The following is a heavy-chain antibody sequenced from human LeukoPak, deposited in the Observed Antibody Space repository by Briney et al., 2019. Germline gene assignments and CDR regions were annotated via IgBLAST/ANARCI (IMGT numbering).Heavy chain of an antibody. CDR1: GFTFSSYA. Sequence: GGSLRLSCAASGFTFSSYAMSWVRQAPGKGLEWVSAISGSGGSTYYADSVKGRFTISRDNSKNTLYLQMNSLRAEDTAVYYCAKEEGLGHYYDSSGYRYWGQGTLVTVSS. J-gene: IGHJ4*02. V-gene: IGHV3-23*01. CDR2: ISGSGGST. CDR3: AKEEGLGHYYDSSGYRY. D-gene: IGHD3-22*01.